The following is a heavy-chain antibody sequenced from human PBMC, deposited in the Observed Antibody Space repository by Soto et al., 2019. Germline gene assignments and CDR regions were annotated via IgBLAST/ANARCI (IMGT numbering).Heavy chain of an antibody. D-gene: IGHD5-18*01. CDR2: INPNSGGT. CDR1: GYTFTGYY. Sequence: ASVKVSCKASGYTFTGYYMHWVRQAPGQGLEWMGWINPNSGGTNYAQKFQGRVTMTRDTSISTAYMELSRLRSDDTAVYYCARSVDTAMVTGRDYYYGMDGWGQGTTVTVSS. J-gene: IGHJ6*02. V-gene: IGHV1-2*02. CDR3: ARSVDTAMVTGRDYYYGMDG.